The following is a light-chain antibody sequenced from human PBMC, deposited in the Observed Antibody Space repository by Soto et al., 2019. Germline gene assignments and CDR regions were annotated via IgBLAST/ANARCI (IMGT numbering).Light chain of an antibody. J-gene: IGKJ3*01. CDR1: QGISNF. CDR2: AAS. Sequence: DIQMTQSPSSLSASIGDRVTITCRASQGISNFLAWFQQKPGKAPKSLIYAASRFQSGVPSRISASGSLTEFVLAITSLHPDDFATYSCQQYHPYPPTFGPGTKLD. V-gene: IGKV1-16*01. CDR3: QQYHPYPPT.